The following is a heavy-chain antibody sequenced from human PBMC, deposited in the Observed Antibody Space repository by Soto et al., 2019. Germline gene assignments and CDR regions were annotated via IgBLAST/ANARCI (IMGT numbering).Heavy chain of an antibody. J-gene: IGHJ4*02. CDR3: ARVRIGRDYDILTGYYITPTYYFDY. Sequence: PGGSLRLSCAASGFTFSSYWMSWVRQAPGKGLEWVANIKQDGSEKYYVDSVKGRFTISRDNAKNSLYLQMNSLRAEDTAVYYCARVRIGRDYDILTGYYITPTYYFDYWGQGTLVTVS. D-gene: IGHD3-9*01. CDR1: GFTFSSYW. V-gene: IGHV3-7*01. CDR2: IKQDGSEK.